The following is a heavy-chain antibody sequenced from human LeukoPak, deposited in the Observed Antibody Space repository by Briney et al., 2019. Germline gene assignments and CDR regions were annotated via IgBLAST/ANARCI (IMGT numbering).Heavy chain of an antibody. V-gene: IGHV1-69*01. Sequence: GSSVKVSCKASGGTFGSYAISLVRQAPGQGLEWMGGIIPIFGTANYAQKFQGRVTITADESTSTAYMELSSLRSEDTAVYYCARELSSSCGFDYSGQGTLVTVSS. J-gene: IGHJ4*02. CDR2: IIPIFGTA. D-gene: IGHD6-13*01. CDR1: GGTFGSYA. CDR3: ARELSSSCGFDY.